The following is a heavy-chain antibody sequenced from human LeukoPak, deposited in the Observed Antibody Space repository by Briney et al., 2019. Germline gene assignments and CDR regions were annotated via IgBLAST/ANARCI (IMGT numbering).Heavy chain of an antibody. D-gene: IGHD6-6*01. CDR2: ISSSSSYI. J-gene: IGHJ4*02. Sequence: KPGGSLRLSCAASGFTFSSYSMNWVRQAPGKGLEWVSSISSSSSYIYYADSVKGRFTISRDNAKNSLYLQMNSLRAEDTAVYYCARVPGRGFGSSADYWGQGMLVTVSS. V-gene: IGHV3-21*01. CDR3: ARVPGRGFGSSADY. CDR1: GFTFSSYS.